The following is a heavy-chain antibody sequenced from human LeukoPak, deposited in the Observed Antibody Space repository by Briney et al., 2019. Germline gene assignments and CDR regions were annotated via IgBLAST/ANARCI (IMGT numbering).Heavy chain of an antibody. CDR1: GGSISSYY. CDR3: ARQPGSTMVRINWFDP. D-gene: IGHD3-10*01. V-gene: IGHV4-39*07. CDR2: IYYSGST. J-gene: IGHJ5*02. Sequence: PSETLSLTCTVSGGSISSYYWGWIRQPPGKGLEWIGSIYYSGSTYYNPSLKSRVTISVDTSKNQFSLKLSSVTAADTAVYYCARQPGSTMVRINWFDPWGQGTLVTVSS.